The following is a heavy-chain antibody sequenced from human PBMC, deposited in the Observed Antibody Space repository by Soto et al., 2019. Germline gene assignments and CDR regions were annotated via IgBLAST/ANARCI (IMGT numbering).Heavy chain of an antibody. CDR2: VFHAGNT. V-gene: IGHV4-34*12. CDR3: ARAPRELLAEGPLFLYYYYGFDV. D-gene: IGHD1-7*01. CDR1: GGSFTEAY. Sequence: QVHLQQWGAGLLKPSGTLSLTCAVSGGSFTEAYWTWVRQSPGRGLEWIGEVFHAGNTNYNPSLRGGVTLSLVTAKNQFSLRLTSVTAADSAVYYCARAPRELLAEGPLFLYYYYGFDVWGQGTTVIVSS. J-gene: IGHJ6*02.